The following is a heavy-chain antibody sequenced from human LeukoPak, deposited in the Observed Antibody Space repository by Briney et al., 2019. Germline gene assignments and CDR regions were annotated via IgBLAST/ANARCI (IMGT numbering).Heavy chain of an antibody. CDR3: ARERGYNYGYSDY. CDR1: GFTFSSYS. D-gene: IGHD5-18*01. Sequence: GESLRLSCAASGFTFSSYSMNWVRQAPGKGLEWVSYISSSGGTIYDADSVRGRFTISGDNAKNSLYLQMNSLRDEDTAVYYCARERGYNYGYSDYWGQGTLVTVSS. CDR2: ISSSGGTI. J-gene: IGHJ4*02. V-gene: IGHV3-48*02.